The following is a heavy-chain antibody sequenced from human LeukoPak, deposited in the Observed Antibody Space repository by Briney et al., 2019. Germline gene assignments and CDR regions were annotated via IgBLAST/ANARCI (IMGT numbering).Heavy chain of an antibody. Sequence: GGSLRLSCAASGFTFSSYSMNWVRQAPGKGLEWVSSISSSSSYIYYADSVKGRFTISRDNAKNSLYLQMNSLRAEDTAVYYCATSTRYGNWFDPWGQGTLVTVSS. V-gene: IGHV3-21*01. J-gene: IGHJ5*02. CDR1: GFTFSSYS. CDR3: ATSTRYGNWFDP. CDR2: ISSSSSYI. D-gene: IGHD3-9*01.